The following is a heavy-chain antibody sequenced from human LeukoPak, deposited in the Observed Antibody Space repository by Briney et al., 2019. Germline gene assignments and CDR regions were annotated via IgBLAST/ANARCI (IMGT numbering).Heavy chain of an antibody. CDR3: AIPRAGKPYFGY. CDR1: GGTFSSYA. V-gene: IGHV1-18*01. J-gene: IGHJ4*02. CDR2: ISAYNGNT. D-gene: IGHD1-14*01. Sequence: ASVKVSCKASGGTFSSYAISWVRQAPGQGLEWMGWISAYNGNTNYAQKLQGRVTMTTDTSTSTAYMELRSLRSDDTAVYYCAIPRAGKPYFGYWGQGTLVTVSS.